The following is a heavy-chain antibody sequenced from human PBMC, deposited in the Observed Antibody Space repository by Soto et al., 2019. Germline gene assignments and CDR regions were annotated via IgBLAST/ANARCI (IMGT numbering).Heavy chain of an antibody. CDR3: VILPGGLFHFDF. CDR1: GYSFISYW. V-gene: IGHV5-51*01. CDR2: FHPGDSET. Sequence: GESLKISCKGSGYSFISYWIAWVRQRPGKGLEWMGIFHPGDSETRYSPSFEGQVTMSADKSINTAYLQWSRLKASDTAMYFCVILPGGLFHFDFWGQGTPVTVSS. D-gene: IGHD2-21*01. J-gene: IGHJ4*02.